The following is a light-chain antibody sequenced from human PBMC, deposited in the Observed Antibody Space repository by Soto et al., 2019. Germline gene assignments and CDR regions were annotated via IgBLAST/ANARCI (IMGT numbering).Light chain of an antibody. CDR3: QQYGSSPRT. CDR1: QSITSTY. CDR2: GVS. Sequence: EIVLTQSPGTLSLSPGEGTTLSCRASQSITSTYLAWYQQKPGQAPRLLIYGVSTRATGIPDRFSGSGSGTDLTLTISRLEPEDFAVYYCQQYGSSPRTFGHGTKLEIK. J-gene: IGKJ2*01. V-gene: IGKV3-20*01.